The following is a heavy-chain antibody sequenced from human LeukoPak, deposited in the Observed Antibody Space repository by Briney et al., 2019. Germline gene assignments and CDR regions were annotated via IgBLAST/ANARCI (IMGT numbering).Heavy chain of an antibody. V-gene: IGHV3-74*01. CDR3: ARDILAVTAH. D-gene: IGHD4-17*01. CDR2: INTDDSVT. CDR1: GFTFSNHW. J-gene: IGHJ4*02. Sequence: RGSLRLSCAASGFTFSNHWMHWVRQAPGKGLVWVSRINTDDSVTSYADSVKGRFTISRDNAKNTLYLQMNSLGAEDTAVYYCARDILAVTAHWGQGSLVTVSS.